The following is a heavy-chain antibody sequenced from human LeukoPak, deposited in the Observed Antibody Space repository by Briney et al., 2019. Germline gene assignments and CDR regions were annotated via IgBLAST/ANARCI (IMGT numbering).Heavy chain of an antibody. CDR1: GGSISSYY. CDR2: ISYSGST. Sequence: SETLSLTRTVSGGSISSYYWSWIRQPPGKGLEWIGYISYSGSTNYNPSLKSRVTISVDTSKNQLSLKLNSVTAADTAVYYCARYIWGSYPTFEDYWGQGSLVTVSS. J-gene: IGHJ4*02. V-gene: IGHV4-59*01. CDR3: ARYIWGSYPTFEDY. D-gene: IGHD3-16*02.